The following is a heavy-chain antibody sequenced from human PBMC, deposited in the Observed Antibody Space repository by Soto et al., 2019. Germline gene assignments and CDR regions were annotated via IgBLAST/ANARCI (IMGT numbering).Heavy chain of an antibody. CDR3: ARRNKYYDYVWGSYRNNYYFDY. J-gene: IGHJ4*02. Sequence: QVQLQQWGAGLLKPSETLSLTCAVYGGSFSGYYWSWIRQPPGKGLEWIGEINHSGSTNYNPSLKTRVTISVDTSKNQFSLKLSSETAADTSVYYCARRNKYYDYVWGSYRNNYYFDYWGQGTLVTVSS. D-gene: IGHD3-16*02. CDR1: GGSFSGYY. CDR2: INHSGST. V-gene: IGHV4-34*01.